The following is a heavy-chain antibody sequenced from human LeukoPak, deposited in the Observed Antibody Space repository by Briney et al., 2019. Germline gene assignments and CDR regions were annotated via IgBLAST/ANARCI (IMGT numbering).Heavy chain of an antibody. V-gene: IGHV4-34*01. Sequence: SETLSLTCAVYGGSFSGYYWSWIRQPPGKGLEWIGSIYYSGSTYYNPSLKSRVTISVDTSKNQFSLKLSSVTAADTAVYYCARVGITMVRGVIITTPYFDYWGQGTLVTVSS. CDR2: IYYSGST. CDR3: ARVGITMVRGVIITTPYFDY. D-gene: IGHD3-10*01. J-gene: IGHJ4*02. CDR1: GGSFSGYY.